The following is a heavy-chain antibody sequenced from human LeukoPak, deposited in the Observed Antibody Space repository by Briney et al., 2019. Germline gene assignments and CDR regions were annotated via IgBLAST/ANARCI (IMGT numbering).Heavy chain of an antibody. CDR1: GGSFSSYY. CDR3: ARDQGVGASPADCFDY. Sequence: SETLSLTCGVYGGSFSSYYWSWIRQPPGKGLGWIGYIYYSGSTNYNPSLTSRVTISVDTSKNQFSLTLSSVTAADTAVYYCARDQGVGASPADCFDYWGQGTLVTVSS. CDR2: IYYSGST. V-gene: IGHV4-59*01. J-gene: IGHJ4*02. D-gene: IGHD1-26*01.